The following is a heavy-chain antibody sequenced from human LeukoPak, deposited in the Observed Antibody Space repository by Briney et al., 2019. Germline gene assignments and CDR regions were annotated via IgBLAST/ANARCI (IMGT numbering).Heavy chain of an antibody. D-gene: IGHD2-2*01. J-gene: IGHJ4*02. Sequence: KAGESLKISCKGSGYSFTSYWIAWVRQMPGKGLEWMGIIYPGDSDTRYSPSFQGQVTISADKSISTAYLQWSSLKASDTAMYYCARHPLYCSSSSCPNNSDYWGQGTLVTVSS. CDR1: GYSFTSYW. CDR2: IYPGDSDT. CDR3: ARHPLYCSSSSCPNNSDY. V-gene: IGHV5-51*01.